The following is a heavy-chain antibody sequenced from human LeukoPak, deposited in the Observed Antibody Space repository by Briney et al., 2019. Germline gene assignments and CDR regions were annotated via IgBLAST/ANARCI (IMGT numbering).Heavy chain of an antibody. Sequence: SETLSLTCSVSGVSVSNYDWTWIRQPPGKGLELLGYIYHSGSTNYNPSFKGRITISVDTSKNQFSLKLSSVTAADTAVYFCARRGGSPLGAFDIWGQGTMVTVSS. CDR2: IYHSGST. V-gene: IGHV4-59*02. CDR1: GVSVSNYD. CDR3: ARRGGSPLGAFDI. D-gene: IGHD1-26*01. J-gene: IGHJ3*02.